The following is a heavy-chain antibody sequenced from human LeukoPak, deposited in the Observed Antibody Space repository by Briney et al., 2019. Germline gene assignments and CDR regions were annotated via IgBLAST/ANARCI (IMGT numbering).Heavy chain of an antibody. J-gene: IGHJ4*02. D-gene: IGHD1-26*01. V-gene: IGHV3-74*01. CDR2: INSDGSST. CDR1: GFTFSSYW. Sequence: QPGGSLRPSCAASGFTFSSYWMHWVRQAPGKGLVWVSRINSDGSSTSYADSVKGRFTISRDNAKNTLYLQMNSLRAEDTAVYYCARDLLGNSGSYLRHPNGPPFDYWGQGTLVTVSS. CDR3: ARDLLGNSGSYLRHPNGPPFDY.